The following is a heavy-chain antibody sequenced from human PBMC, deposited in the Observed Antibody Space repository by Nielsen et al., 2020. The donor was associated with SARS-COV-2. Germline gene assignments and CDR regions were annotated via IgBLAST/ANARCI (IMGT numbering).Heavy chain of an antibody. J-gene: IGHJ6*02. CDR2: ISYDGSNK. Sequence: GGSLRLSCAASGFTFSSYAMHWVRQAPGKGLEWVAVISYDGSNKYYADSVKGRFTISRDNAKNSLYLQMNSLRAEDTALYYCAKGRGGGSRDLYGLDVWGQGTTVTVSS. D-gene: IGHD5-24*01. CDR1: GFTFSSYA. CDR3: AKGRGGGSRDLYGLDV. V-gene: IGHV3-30-3*01.